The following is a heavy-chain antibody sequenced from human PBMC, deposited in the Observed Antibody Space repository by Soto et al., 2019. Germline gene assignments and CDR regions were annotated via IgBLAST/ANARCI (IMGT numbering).Heavy chain of an antibody. CDR1: GGSISSYY. V-gene: IGHV4-59*01. CDR3: ARGPHDYGDYGAVEYFDY. J-gene: IGHJ4*02. CDR2: IYYSGST. D-gene: IGHD4-17*01. Sequence: SETLSLTCTVSGGSISSYYWSWIRQPPGKGLEWIGYIYYSGSTNYNPSLKSRVTISVDTSKNQFSLQLSSVTAADTAVYYCARGPHDYGDYGAVEYFDYWGQGTLVTVSS.